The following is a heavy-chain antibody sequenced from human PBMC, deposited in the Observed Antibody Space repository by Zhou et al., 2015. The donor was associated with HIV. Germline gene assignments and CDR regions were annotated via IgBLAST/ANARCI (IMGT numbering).Heavy chain of an antibody. CDR3: ARDSSFGVIGFDTYYYGMDV. V-gene: IGHV1-69*06. CDR2: IIPIFGTA. D-gene: IGHD3-16*01. CDR1: GGTFSSYA. Sequence: QVQLVQSGAEVKKPGSSVKVSCKASGGTFSSYAISWVRQAPGQGLEWMGGIIPIFGTANYAQKFQGRVTMTTDTSTSTAYMELRSLRSDDTAVYYCARDSSFGVIGFDTYYYGMDVWGQGTTVTVSS. J-gene: IGHJ6*02.